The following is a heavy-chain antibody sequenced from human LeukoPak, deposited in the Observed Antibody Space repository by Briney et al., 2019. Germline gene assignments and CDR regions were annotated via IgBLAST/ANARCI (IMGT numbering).Heavy chain of an antibody. J-gene: IGHJ4*02. CDR2: IYHSGST. CDR1: GGSISSSNW. CDR3: ARSSSGWFPTPFDY. D-gene: IGHD6-19*01. V-gene: IGHV4-4*02. Sequence: SGTLSLTCAVSGGSISSSNWWSWVRQPPGKGLEWIGEIYHSGSTNYNPSLKSRVTISVDKSKNQFSLKLSSVTAADTAVYYCARSSSGWFPTPFDYWGQGTLVTVSS.